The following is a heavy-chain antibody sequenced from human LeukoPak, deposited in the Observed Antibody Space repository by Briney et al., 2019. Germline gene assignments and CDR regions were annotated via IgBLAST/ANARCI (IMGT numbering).Heavy chain of an antibody. Sequence: SETLSLTCTVSGGPISIYYWSWIRQPPGKGLEWIGYIYYSGSTNYNPSLKSRVTISVDTYKNQFSLKLSSVTAADTAVYYCARGDDCSSTSCYLSWFDPWGQGTLVTVSS. CDR2: IYYSGST. V-gene: IGHV4-59*01. J-gene: IGHJ5*02. CDR1: GGPISIYY. CDR3: ARGDDCSSTSCYLSWFDP. D-gene: IGHD2-2*01.